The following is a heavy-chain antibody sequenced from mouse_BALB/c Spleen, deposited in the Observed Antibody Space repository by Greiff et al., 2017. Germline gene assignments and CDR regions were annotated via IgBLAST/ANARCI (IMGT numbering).Heavy chain of an antibody. D-gene: IGHD2-1*01. Sequence: VQRVESGGGLVQPGGSLKLSCAASGFTFSSYGMSWVRQTPDKRLELVATINSNGGSTYYPDSVKGRFTISRDNAKNTLYLQMSSLKSEDTAMYYCARDDGNYVNYWGQGTTLTVSS. CDR2: INSNGGST. CDR3: ARDDGNYVNY. V-gene: IGHV5-6-3*01. CDR1: GFTFSSYG. J-gene: IGHJ2*01.